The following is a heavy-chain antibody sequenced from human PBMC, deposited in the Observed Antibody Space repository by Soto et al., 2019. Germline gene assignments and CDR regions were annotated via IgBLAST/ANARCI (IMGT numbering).Heavy chain of an antibody. CDR3: AGVRSGRDIPVEIYHWYSGMDV. Sequence: ASVKVSCKASGGSLSNYAISWLRQAPGQGLEWLGGIIPMSETPNYAQKFQGRVTITTDDSRVTGHMELTSLRSEDTAVYYCAGVRSGRDIPVEIYHWYSGMDVWGQGTTVTVYS. V-gene: IGHV1-69*05. J-gene: IGHJ6*02. CDR2: IIPMSETP. CDR1: GGSLSNYA. D-gene: IGHD2-21*02.